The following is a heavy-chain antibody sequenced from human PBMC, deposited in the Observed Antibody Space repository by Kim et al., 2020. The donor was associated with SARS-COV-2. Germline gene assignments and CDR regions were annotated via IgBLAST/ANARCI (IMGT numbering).Heavy chain of an antibody. V-gene: IGHV3-30*18. J-gene: IGHJ4*02. CDR3: AKSVHCRGGTCYDALSD. CDR1: GFTFSVYG. D-gene: IGHD2-15*01. Sequence: GGSLRLSCAASGFTFSVYGMHWVRQAPGKGLEWLTVISYDGSNKYYSDSVKGRFTVSRDNSKNTLYLHMNILSTEDTAVYYCAKSVHCRGGTCYDALSDWDQGTLVTFSS. CDR2: ISYDGSNK.